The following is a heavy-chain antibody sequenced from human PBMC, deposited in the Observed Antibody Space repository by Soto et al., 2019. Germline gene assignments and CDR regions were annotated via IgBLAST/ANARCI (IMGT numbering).Heavy chain of an antibody. D-gene: IGHD2-15*01. V-gene: IGHV3-23*01. Sequence: EVQLLESGGGLVQPGGSLRLSCAASGFTFSSYAMSWVRQAPGKGLEWVSAISGSGGSTYYADSVKGRFTISRDNSKNTLYLQMNSLSAEDTAVYYCAKDLGYCSGGSCSGFDYWGQGTLVTVSS. CDR3: AKDLGYCSGGSCSGFDY. CDR2: ISGSGGST. CDR1: GFTFSSYA. J-gene: IGHJ4*02.